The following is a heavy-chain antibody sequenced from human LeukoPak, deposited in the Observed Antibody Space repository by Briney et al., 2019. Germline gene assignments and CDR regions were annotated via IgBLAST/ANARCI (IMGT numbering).Heavy chain of an antibody. CDR3: ARDPYSGSYGADYYYYMDV. CDR1: GFTFSSYG. V-gene: IGHV3-21*01. J-gene: IGHJ6*03. CDR2: ITSGSSHI. Sequence: GGSLRLSCAASGFTFSSYGMSWVRQAPGQGLEWVSSITSGSSHIYYADSVKGRFTISRDNAKSSLYLQMNSLRAEDTAVYYCARDPYSGSYGADYYYYMDVWGKGTTVTISS. D-gene: IGHD1-26*01.